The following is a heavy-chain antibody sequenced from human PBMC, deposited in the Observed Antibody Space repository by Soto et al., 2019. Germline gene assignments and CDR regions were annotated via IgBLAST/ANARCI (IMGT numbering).Heavy chain of an antibody. CDR1: GGSISSYY. Sequence: PSETLSLTCTVSGGSISSYYWSWIRQPPGKGLEWIGYIYYSGSTNYNPSLKSRVTISVDTSKNQFSLKLSSVTAADTAVYYCASGPTYYDFWSGRPYYYYYYMDVWGKGTTVTVS. V-gene: IGHV4-59*01. CDR2: IYYSGST. D-gene: IGHD3-3*01. CDR3: ASGPTYYDFWSGRPYYYYYYMDV. J-gene: IGHJ6*03.